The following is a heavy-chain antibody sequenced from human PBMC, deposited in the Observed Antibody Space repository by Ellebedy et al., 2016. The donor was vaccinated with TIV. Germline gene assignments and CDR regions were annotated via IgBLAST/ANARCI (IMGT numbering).Heavy chain of an antibody. J-gene: IGHJ4*02. CDR2: ISSNGGST. Sequence: GGSLRLSXAASGFTFSSYAMHWVRQAPGKGLEYVSAISSNGGSTYYADSVKGRFTISRDNSKNTLYLQMNSLRAEDTAVYYCARFTAMVTALDYWGQGTLVTVSS. V-gene: IGHV3-64*04. D-gene: IGHD5-18*01. CDR1: GFTFSSYA. CDR3: ARFTAMVTALDY.